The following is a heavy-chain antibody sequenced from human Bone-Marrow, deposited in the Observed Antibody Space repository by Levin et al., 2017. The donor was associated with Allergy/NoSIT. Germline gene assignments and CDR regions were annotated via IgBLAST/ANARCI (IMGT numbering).Heavy chain of an antibody. CDR2: IKQDGSEK. CDR1: GFTFSNHA. D-gene: IGHD1-26*01. J-gene: IGHJ4*02. CDR3: VIGGGSPDY. Sequence: GESLKISCAAFGFTFSNHAMSWVRQVPGKGLEWVANIKQDGSEKNYVDSVKGRFTISRDNAKNSLYLQLNSLRDEDTAVYYCVIGGGSPDYWGQGALVTVSS. V-gene: IGHV3-7*01.